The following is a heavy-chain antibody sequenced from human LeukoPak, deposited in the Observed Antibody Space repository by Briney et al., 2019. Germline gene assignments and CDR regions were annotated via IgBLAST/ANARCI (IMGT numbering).Heavy chain of an antibody. D-gene: IGHD3-22*01. CDR1: GFTFSSYA. J-gene: IGHJ4*02. Sequence: PGRSLRLSCAASGFTFSSYAMHWVRQAPGKGLEWVAVISYDGSNKYYADSVKGRFTISRDNSKNTLYLQMNSLRAEDTAVYYCARDFSLWGLVDDSSGYPFDYWGQGTLVTVSS. V-gene: IGHV3-30-3*01. CDR2: ISYDGSNK. CDR3: ARDFSLWGLVDDSSGYPFDY.